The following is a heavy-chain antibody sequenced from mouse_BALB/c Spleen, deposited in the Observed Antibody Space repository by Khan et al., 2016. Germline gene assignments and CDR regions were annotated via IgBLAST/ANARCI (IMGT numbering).Heavy chain of an antibody. CDR3: ARDSGSGLYYFDY. CDR2: IWAGGST. V-gene: IGHV2-9*02. Sequence: QVQLKESGPGLVAPSQSLSITCTVSGFSLTTYGIHWVRQPPGKGLEWLGIIWAGGSTTYKSALMSRLSISKDNSKNQVFLKMHSLQTDDTAMDSCARDSGSGLYYFDYWGQGTRLTVSS. J-gene: IGHJ2*03. CDR1: GFSLTTYG. D-gene: IGHD1-3*01.